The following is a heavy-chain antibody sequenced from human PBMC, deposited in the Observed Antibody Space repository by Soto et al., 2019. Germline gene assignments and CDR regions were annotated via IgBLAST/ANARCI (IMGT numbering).Heavy chain of an antibody. Sequence: QITLNESGPTVVRPTETLNLTCRFSGFSRTTSGVGVGWIRQSPGKAPQWLALIYWDDDRRYSASLKSRLTITKDTSKNQVVLTVSDLDPTDTATYYCAHRVLRTVFGLVTTTAIYFDFWGQGTPVAVSS. D-gene: IGHD3-3*01. CDR2: IYWDDDR. CDR3: AHRVLRTVFGLVTTTAIYFDF. CDR1: GFSRTTSGVG. V-gene: IGHV2-5*02. J-gene: IGHJ4*02.